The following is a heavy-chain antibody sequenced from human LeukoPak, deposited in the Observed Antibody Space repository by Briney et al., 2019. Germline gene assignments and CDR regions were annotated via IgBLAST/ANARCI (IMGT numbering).Heavy chain of an antibody. V-gene: IGHV4-34*01. D-gene: IGHD6-19*01. CDR3: ARGPRGLGMAGTFDY. CDR2: INHSGST. Sequence: PSETLSLTCAVYGGSFSEYDWSWIRQPPGKGLEWIAEINHSGSTNYNPSLKSRVTISVDTSKTQFSLKLSSVTAADTVVYYCARGPRGLGMAGTFDYWGQGTLVTVSS. CDR1: GGSFSEYD. J-gene: IGHJ4*02.